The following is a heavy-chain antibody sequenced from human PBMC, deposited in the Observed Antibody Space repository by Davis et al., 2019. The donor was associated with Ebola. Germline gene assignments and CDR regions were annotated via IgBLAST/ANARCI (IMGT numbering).Heavy chain of an antibody. J-gene: IGHJ3*01. Sequence: GGPLRLSCAASGFIVTNNYFSWVRQAPGKGLEWVSVIYAGGSTYYADSTKGRFTISRDSSKNSLYLQINDLTLEDSAMYYCARGGGPYVAALEDWGQGTMVTVSS. CDR3: ARGGGPYVAALED. CDR1: GFIVTNNY. V-gene: IGHV3-66*01. D-gene: IGHD1-26*01. CDR2: IYAGGST.